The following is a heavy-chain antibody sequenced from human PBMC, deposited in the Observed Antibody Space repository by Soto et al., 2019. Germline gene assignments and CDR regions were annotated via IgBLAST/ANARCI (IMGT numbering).Heavy chain of an antibody. CDR1: GGSISSSSYY. D-gene: IGHD6-6*01. V-gene: IGHV4-39*01. CDR3: ARHHGVEYSSRALAYYYMDV. Sequence: SETLSLTCTVSGGSISSSSYYWGWIRQPPGKGLEWIGSIYYSGSTYYNPSLKSRVTISVDTSKNQFSLKLSSVTAADTAVYYCARHHGVEYSSRALAYYYMDVWGKGTTVTVSS. CDR2: IYYSGST. J-gene: IGHJ6*03.